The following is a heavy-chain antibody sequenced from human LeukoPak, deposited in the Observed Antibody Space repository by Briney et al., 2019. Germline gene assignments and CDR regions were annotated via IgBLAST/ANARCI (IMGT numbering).Heavy chain of an antibody. CDR1: RFTVSSNY. CDR2: IYSGNST. CDR3: ARGYLEDY. D-gene: IGHD3-10*01. J-gene: IGHJ4*02. Sequence: PGGSLRLACAASRFTVSSNYMSWVRQAPGKGLEWVSVIYSGNSTYYADSVGARFTISRDNSKNTLYLQMNSLRVEDTAVYFCARGYLEDYWGQGTLVTVSS. V-gene: IGHV3-66*01.